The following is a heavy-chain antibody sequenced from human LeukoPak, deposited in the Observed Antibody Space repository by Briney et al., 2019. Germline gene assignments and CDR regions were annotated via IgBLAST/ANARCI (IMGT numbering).Heavy chain of an antibody. CDR2: INHSGST. J-gene: IGHJ4*02. CDR1: GGSISSSSYY. Sequence: SETLSLTCTVSGGSISSSSYYWSWIRQPPGKGLEWIGEINHSGSTNYNPSLKSRVTISVDTSKNQFSLKLSSVTAADTAVYYCARGTAENRRGPIVVVPAARTKTFDYWGQGTLVTVSS. V-gene: IGHV4-39*07. CDR3: ARGTAENRRGPIVVVPAARTKTFDY. D-gene: IGHD2-2*01.